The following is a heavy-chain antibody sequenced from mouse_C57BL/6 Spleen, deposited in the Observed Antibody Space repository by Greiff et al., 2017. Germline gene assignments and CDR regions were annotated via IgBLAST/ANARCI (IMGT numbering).Heavy chain of an antibody. D-gene: IGHD2-3*01. J-gene: IGHJ3*01. V-gene: IGHV2-5*01. CDR3: AKKKGDGYSFAY. CDR1: GFSLTSYG. CDR2: IWRGGST. Sequence: VQLQQSGPGLVQPSQSLSITCPVSGFSLTSYGVHWVRQSPGKGLEWLGVIWRGGSTDYNAAFMSRLSFTKDNSKSQFFFKMNSLQADDTAIYYCAKKKGDGYSFAYWSQGTLVTVSA.